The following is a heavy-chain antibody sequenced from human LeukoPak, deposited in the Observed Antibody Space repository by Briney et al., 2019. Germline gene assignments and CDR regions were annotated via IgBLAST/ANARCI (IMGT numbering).Heavy chain of an antibody. Sequence: PGGSLRLSCAASGFTFRSYGLSWVRQAPGKGLEWFSTINNSGGRTYYPDSVKGRFTISRDNSKNTLYLQMNSLRAEDTAVYYCAKGTLAVAALFDYWGQGSLVTVSS. CDR2: INNSGGRT. D-gene: IGHD6-19*01. V-gene: IGHV3-23*01. J-gene: IGHJ4*02. CDR1: GFTFRSYG. CDR3: AKGTLAVAALFDY.